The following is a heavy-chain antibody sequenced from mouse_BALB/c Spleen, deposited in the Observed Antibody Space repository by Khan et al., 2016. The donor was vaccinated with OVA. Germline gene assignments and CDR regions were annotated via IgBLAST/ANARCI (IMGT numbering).Heavy chain of an antibody. CDR3: TRSGWTAFAY. D-gene: IGHD1-1*02. CDR2: INHSNGGT. Sequence: VQLQQSGAELVKPGASVKLSCKASGYTFTSYYIYWVKQRPGQGLEWIGGINHSNGGTYFNEKFESKATLTVDKSSSKAFMQVSSLTSEDSAVYYRTRSGWTAFAYWGQGTLVTVSA. J-gene: IGHJ3*01. V-gene: IGHV1-53*01. CDR1: GYTFTSYY.